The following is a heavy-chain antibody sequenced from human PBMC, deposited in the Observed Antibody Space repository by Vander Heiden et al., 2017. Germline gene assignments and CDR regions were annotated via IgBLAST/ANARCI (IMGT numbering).Heavy chain of an antibody. V-gene: IGHV3-23*01. J-gene: IGHJ4*02. CDR2: IIGSGDRT. D-gene: IGHD6-19*01. Sequence: EVQLLESGGGLVQPGGSLRLSCAASGFNFNNYVMTWVRQTPGKGREWASDIIGSGDRTHYADSVKGRFIISRDNSKNTLSLQMNSLRAEDTAVYYCAKDIHSSGWYYFDNWGQGTLVTVSS. CDR1: GFNFNNYV. CDR3: AKDIHSSGWYYFDN.